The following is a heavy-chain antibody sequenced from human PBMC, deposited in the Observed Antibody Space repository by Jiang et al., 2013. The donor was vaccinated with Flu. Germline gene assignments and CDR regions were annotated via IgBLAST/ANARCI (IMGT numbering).Heavy chain of an antibody. J-gene: IGHJ5*02. D-gene: IGHD3-3*02. CDR2: INPYTGDT. Sequence: VSCKASGYSFSSYAINWVRQAPGQGLEWMGWINPYTGDTTYGQGFTGRFVFSLDTSASTAYLQIASLKTEDTAVYYCARDLADHWLDPWGQGTLVSVSS. CDR1: GYSFSSYA. CDR3: ARDLADHWLDP. V-gene: IGHV7-4-1*01.